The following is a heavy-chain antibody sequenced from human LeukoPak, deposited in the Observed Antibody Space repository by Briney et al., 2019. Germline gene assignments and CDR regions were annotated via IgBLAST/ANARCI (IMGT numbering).Heavy chain of an antibody. D-gene: IGHD2-2*01. J-gene: IGHJ4*02. CDR2: TTASGGRT. Sequence: GGSLRLSCAVSGFTFSNYVMRWVRQAPGKGLEWVSATTASGGRTYYADSVKGRFTISRDNSKNTLYLQMNSLRAEDTAVYYCAITLLYCSSTSCFDYWGQGTLVTVSS. V-gene: IGHV3-23*01. CDR3: AITLLYCSSTSCFDY. CDR1: GFTFSNYV.